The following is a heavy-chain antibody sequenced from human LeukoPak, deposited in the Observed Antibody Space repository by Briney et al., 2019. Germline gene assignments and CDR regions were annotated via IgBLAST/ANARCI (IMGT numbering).Heavy chain of an antibody. Sequence: SETLSLTCAVYGGSFSGYYWSWIRQPPGKGLEWIGEINHSGSTNYNPSLKSRVTISVDTSKNQFSLKLSSATAADTAVYYCARLTARRLRFLEWTPGNWFDPWGQGTLVTVSS. D-gene: IGHD3-3*01. CDR3: ARLTARRLRFLEWTPGNWFDP. CDR2: INHSGST. CDR1: GGSFSGYY. V-gene: IGHV4-34*01. J-gene: IGHJ5*02.